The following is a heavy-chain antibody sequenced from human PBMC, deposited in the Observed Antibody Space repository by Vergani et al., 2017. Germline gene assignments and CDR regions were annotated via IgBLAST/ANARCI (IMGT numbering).Heavy chain of an antibody. CDR2: INPHNGVT. CDR3: ARAAFTALALVSFDY. D-gene: IGHD5-18*01. V-gene: IGHV1-2*02. Sequence: QVQLVQSGAAVKKPGASVKVSCKASGYTFTDYYMHWVRQAPGQGLEWMGWINPHNGVTNYAQKFQGRVTMTRDTSISTASMELNRLRSDDTAVYYCARAAFTALALVSFDYWGQGTLVTVSS. J-gene: IGHJ4*02. CDR1: GYTFTDYY.